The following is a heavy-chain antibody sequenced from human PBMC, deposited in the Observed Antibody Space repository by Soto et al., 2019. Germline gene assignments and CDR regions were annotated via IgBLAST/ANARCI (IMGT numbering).Heavy chain of an antibody. CDR3: AIPDSGYVIPPQFDY. D-gene: IGHD5-12*01. V-gene: IGHV1-69*01. J-gene: IGHJ4*02. CDR2: IIPILGPA. CDR1: GGTFSSYA. Sequence: SVKVSFKASGGTFSSYAISLVRHSPGQGLEWMGGIIPILGPANYAQKSRGRVTITADESTSTAYMELSSLRSEDTALYYCAIPDSGYVIPPQFDYWGQGTLVTVSS.